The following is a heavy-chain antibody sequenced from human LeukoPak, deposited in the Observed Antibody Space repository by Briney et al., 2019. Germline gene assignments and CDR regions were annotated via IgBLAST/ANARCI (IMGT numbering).Heavy chain of an antibody. CDR3: AKDPTGYYYDSSGYLLPDY. CDR2: IRYDGSNK. CDR1: GFTFSSYG. J-gene: IGHJ4*02. D-gene: IGHD3-22*01. Sequence: PGGSLRLSCAASGFTFSSYGMHWVRQAPGKGLEWVAFIRYDGSNKYYADSVQRRFTISRDNSKNTLYLQMNSLRAEDTAVYYCAKDPTGYYYDSSGYLLPDYWGQGTLVTVSS. V-gene: IGHV3-30*02.